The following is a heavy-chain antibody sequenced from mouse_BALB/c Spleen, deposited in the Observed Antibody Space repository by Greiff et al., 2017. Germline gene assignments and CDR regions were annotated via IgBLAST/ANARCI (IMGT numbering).Heavy chain of an antibody. CDR2: ISSGSSTI. Sequence: EVMLVESGGGLVQPGGSRKLSCAASGFTFSSFGMHWVRQAPEKGLEWVAYISSGSSTIYYADTVKGRFTISRDNPKNTLFLQMTSLRSEDTAMYYCARGGLGRYFDYWGQGTTLTVSS. D-gene: IGHD4-1*01. J-gene: IGHJ2*01. CDR1: GFTFSSFG. V-gene: IGHV5-17*02. CDR3: ARGGLGRYFDY.